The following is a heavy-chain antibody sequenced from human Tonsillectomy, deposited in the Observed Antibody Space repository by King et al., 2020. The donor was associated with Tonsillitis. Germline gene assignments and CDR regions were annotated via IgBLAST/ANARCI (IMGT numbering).Heavy chain of an antibody. D-gene: IGHD2-2*01. CDR3: AKGGCSSTSCYYDCDY. V-gene: IGHV3-23*04. Sequence: VQLVESGGGLVQPGGSLRLSCAASGFTFSSYASSWVRQAPGKGLAWVSAIRGSGGSTYSADSGNGRFTISRDNSKNTLYLQMNSLRADDTAVYYCAKGGCSSTSCYYDCDYWGQGTLVTVSS. CDR1: GFTFSSYA. J-gene: IGHJ4*02. CDR2: IRGSGGST.